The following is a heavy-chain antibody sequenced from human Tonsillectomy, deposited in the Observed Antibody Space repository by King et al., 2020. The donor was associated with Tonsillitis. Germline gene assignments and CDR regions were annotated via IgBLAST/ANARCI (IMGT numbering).Heavy chain of an antibody. D-gene: IGHD1-26*01. Sequence: VQLVESGGGLVQPGGSLRLSCAASGFTFSSFAMSWVRQAPGKGVEWGSTINTGGDSTYYADSVRGRFANSRDNSKNTLYLQMNSLRAEDTAVYYCAKDLRRELLYDACDIWGQGTMVTVSS. CDR1: GFTFSSFA. J-gene: IGHJ3*02. V-gene: IGHV3-23*04. CDR3: AKDLRRELLYDACDI. CDR2: INTGGDST.